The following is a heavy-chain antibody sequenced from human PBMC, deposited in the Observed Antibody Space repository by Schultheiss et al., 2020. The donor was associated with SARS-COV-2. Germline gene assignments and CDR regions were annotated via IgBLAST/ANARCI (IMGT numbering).Heavy chain of an antibody. D-gene: IGHD2-15*01. V-gene: IGHV3-21*01. CDR3: ARDRTMVAPTYYFDY. CDR2: ISSSSSYI. CDR1: GFTFSSYE. J-gene: IGHJ4*02. Sequence: GGSLRLSCAASGFTFSSYEMNWVRQAPGKGLEWVSSISSSSSYIYYADSVKGRFTISRENAKNSLYLQMNSLRAGDTAVYYCARDRTMVAPTYYFDYWGQGTLVTVSS.